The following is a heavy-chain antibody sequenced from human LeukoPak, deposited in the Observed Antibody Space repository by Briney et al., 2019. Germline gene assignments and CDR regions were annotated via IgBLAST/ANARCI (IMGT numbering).Heavy chain of an antibody. CDR3: ARVPDFIARPCDS. J-gene: IGHJ4*02. V-gene: IGHV4-34*01. Sequence: SETLSLTCAVYGGSFSGYYWSWIRQPPGKGLEWIGEINHSGSTNYNPSLKSRVTISVDTSKSQFSLKLSSVTAADTGVYYCARVPDFIARPCDSWGPGTLVTVSS. CDR2: INHSGST. CDR1: GGSFSGYY. D-gene: IGHD2-21*01.